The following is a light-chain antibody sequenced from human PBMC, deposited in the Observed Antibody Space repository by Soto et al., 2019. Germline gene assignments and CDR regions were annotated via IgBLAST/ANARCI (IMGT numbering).Light chain of an antibody. Sequence: EIVLTQSPGTLSLSPGERATLSCRASQSVSSNSLAWYLQKPGQAPRLLIYSASSRATGIPDRFSGSGSGTEFTLTISRLEPEDFAVYYCQLYGTSPMFTFGRGTRLEIK. CDR2: SAS. V-gene: IGKV3-20*01. J-gene: IGKJ2*01. CDR3: QLYGTSPMFT. CDR1: QSVSSNS.